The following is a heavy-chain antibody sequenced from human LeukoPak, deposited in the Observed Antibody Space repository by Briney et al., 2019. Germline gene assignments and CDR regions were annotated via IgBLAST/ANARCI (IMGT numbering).Heavy chain of an antibody. J-gene: IGHJ5*02. Sequence: SETLSLTCTVSGGPISSYYWSWIRQPPGKGLEWIGYIYYSGSTNYNPSLKSRVTISVDTSKNQFSLKLSSVTAADTAVYYCARWGYYDSSGYYYLYNWFDPWGQGTLVTVSS. CDR3: ARWGYYDSSGYYYLYNWFDP. V-gene: IGHV4-59*01. CDR1: GGPISSYY. D-gene: IGHD3-22*01. CDR2: IYYSGST.